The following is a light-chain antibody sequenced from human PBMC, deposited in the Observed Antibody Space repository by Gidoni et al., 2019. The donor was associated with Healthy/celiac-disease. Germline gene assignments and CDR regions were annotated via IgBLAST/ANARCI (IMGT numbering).Light chain of an antibody. CDR3: QQYGSSPRLT. CDR1: QSVSSTY. Sequence: ELVLPPAPGTLSLSPGERATLSCRASQSVSSTYLAWYQQKPGQAPRLLIYGASSRATGIPDRFSGSGSGTDFTLTISRREPEDFAVYYCQQYGSSPRLTFGGGTKVEIK. V-gene: IGKV3-20*01. J-gene: IGKJ4*01. CDR2: GAS.